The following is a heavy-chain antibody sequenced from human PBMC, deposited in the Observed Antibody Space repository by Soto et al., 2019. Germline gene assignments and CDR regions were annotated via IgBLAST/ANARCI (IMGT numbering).Heavy chain of an antibody. J-gene: IGHJ4*02. Sequence: PSQTLSLTCAVSGGSISSGGYSWSWLRQPPGKGLEWIGYIYHSGSTNYNPSLKSRVTISVDTSKNQFSLKLSSVTAADTAVYYCARRYGGNFDYWGQGTLVTVSS. CDR3: ARRYGGNFDY. CDR1: GGSISSGGYS. D-gene: IGHD1-26*01. V-gene: IGHV4-30-2*02. CDR2: IYHSGST.